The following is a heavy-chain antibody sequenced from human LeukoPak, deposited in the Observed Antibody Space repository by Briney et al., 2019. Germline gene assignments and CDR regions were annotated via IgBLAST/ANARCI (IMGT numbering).Heavy chain of an antibody. CDR3: AKKRRPVAGTDLFDS. V-gene: IGHV3-30*02. Sequence: GGSLRLSCATSGFTLSNYGIHWVRXAXGKGLEWVAFIPYDAFGKYYGDSVKGRFTISRDDSKKTLYLQMNSLRAEDTALYYCAKKRRPVAGTDLFDSWGQGTLVTVSS. CDR2: IPYDAFGK. J-gene: IGHJ4*02. CDR1: GFTLSNYG. D-gene: IGHD6-19*01.